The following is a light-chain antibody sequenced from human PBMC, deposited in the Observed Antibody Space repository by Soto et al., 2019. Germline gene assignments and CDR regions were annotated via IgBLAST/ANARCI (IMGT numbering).Light chain of an antibody. CDR2: GAS. CDR1: QTVRNNY. J-gene: IGKJ1*01. CDR3: QQYVSSRT. V-gene: IGKV3-20*01. Sequence: EIVLTQSPATLSLSPGERATLSCRASQTVRNNYLAWYQQIPGQAPRLLIYGASSRATGIPDRFSGSGSGTDFTLTISRLEPEDFAVYFCQQYVSSRTFGQGTKVDI.